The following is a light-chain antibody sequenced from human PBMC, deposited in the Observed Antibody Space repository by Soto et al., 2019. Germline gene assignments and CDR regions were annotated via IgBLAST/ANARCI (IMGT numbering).Light chain of an antibody. J-gene: IGKJ5*01. V-gene: IGKV3-15*01. CDR1: QSVSSN. CDR2: GAS. Sequence: ETLMAQSRATLSLSPGERATLSCSSIQSVSSNLAWYQQKPGQAPRLLIYGASTRATGIPARFSGSGSGTEFTLTISSLQSEDFAVYFCQQYNNWPPITFGQGTRLEIK. CDR3: QQYNNWPPIT.